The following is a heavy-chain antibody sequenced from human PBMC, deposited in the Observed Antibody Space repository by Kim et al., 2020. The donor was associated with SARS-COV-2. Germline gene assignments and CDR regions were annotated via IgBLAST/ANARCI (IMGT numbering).Heavy chain of an antibody. V-gene: IGHV4-39*02. J-gene: IGHJ5*02. Sequence: SETLSLTCTVSGGSISSSSYYWGWIRQPPGKGLEWIGSIYYSGSTYYNPSLKSRVTISVDTSKNQFSLKLSSVTAADTAVHYCAREGLSPPTFTMIVVVINLAWFDPWGQGTLVTVSS. D-gene: IGHD3-22*01. CDR3: AREGLSPPTFTMIVVVINLAWFDP. CDR2: IYYSGST. CDR1: GGSISSSSYY.